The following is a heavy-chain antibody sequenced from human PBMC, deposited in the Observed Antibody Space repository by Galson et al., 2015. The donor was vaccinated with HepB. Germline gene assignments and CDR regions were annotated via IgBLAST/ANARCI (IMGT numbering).Heavy chain of an antibody. V-gene: IGHV3-48*02. D-gene: IGHD3-10*01. CDR1: GFTFSSYS. Sequence: SLRLSCAASGFTFSSYSMNWVRQAPGKGLEWVSYISSSSSTIYYADSVKGRFTISRDNAKNSLYLQMNSLRDEDTAVYYCARIVGEESYYYYYGMDVWGQGTTVTVSS. CDR2: ISSSSSTI. J-gene: IGHJ6*02. CDR3: ARIVGEESYYYYYGMDV.